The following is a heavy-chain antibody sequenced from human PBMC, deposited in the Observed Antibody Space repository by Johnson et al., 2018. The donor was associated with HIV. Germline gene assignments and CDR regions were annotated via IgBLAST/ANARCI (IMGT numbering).Heavy chain of an antibody. Sequence: QVQLVESGGGVVQPGRSLRLSCAASGFTFSSYGMHWVRQAPGKGLEWVAVIWYDGSNKYYADSVKGRFTISRDNSKNTLYLQMNSLRAEDTAVYYCTRRIAAAGPYAFDIWGQGTMVTVSS. D-gene: IGHD6-13*01. CDR3: TRRIAAAGPYAFDI. CDR2: IWYDGSNK. CDR1: GFTFSSYG. V-gene: IGHV3-33*01. J-gene: IGHJ3*02.